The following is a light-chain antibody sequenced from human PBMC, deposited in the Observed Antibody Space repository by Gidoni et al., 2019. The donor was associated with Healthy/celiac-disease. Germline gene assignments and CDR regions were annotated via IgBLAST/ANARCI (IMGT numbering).Light chain of an antibody. CDR1: SLRRYY. Sequence: SSERTQGLAVSVAVGQTVRITCQGDSLRRYYASWYQQKPGQAPVLVIYGKNNRPSGIPDRFSGSSSGNTASLTITGAQAEDEADYYCNSRDSSGNHYVFGTGTKVTVL. J-gene: IGLJ1*01. CDR3: NSRDSSGNHYV. CDR2: GKN. V-gene: IGLV3-19*01.